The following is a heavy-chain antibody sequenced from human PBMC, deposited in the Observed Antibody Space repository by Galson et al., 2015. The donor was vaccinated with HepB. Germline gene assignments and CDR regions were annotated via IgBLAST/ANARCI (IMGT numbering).Heavy chain of an antibody. V-gene: IGHV3-9*01. CDR3: AKGGGRSGNYYIDY. CDR1: GFTFEDLG. D-gene: IGHD2-15*01. J-gene: IGHJ4*02. CDR2: TDWKSNSI. Sequence: SLRLSCAASGFTFEDLGMHWVRHAPGKGLEWVSGTDWKSNSIGYADSVKGRFTISRDNAENSLYLQMNSLRGDDTALYFCAKGGGRSGNYYIDYWGQGTLVTVSS.